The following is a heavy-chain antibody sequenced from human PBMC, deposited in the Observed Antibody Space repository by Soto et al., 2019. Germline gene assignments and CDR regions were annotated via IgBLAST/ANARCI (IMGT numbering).Heavy chain of an antibody. Sequence: QVQLVQSGAAVKKPGASVKVSCKASGYTFTSYYMHWVRQAPGQGVEWMGIINPSGGRTSYAQKFKGSDTLTSDASTSTIYVELSSLRSEDAAVYSCARDRGDFWSGYSNDQDYYYYYCMKVWGHGTTDTVSS. CDR1: GYTFTSYY. J-gene: IGHJ6*02. D-gene: IGHD3-3*01. V-gene: IGHV1-46*01. CDR2: INPSGGRT. CDR3: ARDRGDFWSGYSNDQDYYYYYCMKV.